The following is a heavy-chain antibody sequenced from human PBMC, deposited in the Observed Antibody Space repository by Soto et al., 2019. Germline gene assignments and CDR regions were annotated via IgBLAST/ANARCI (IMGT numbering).Heavy chain of an antibody. Sequence: SVKVSCKASGFTFTSSAVQWVRQARGQRLEWIGWIVVGSGNTNYAQKFQERVTITRDMSTSTAYMELSSLRSEDTAVYYCAAEIAVADPYYYYGMDVWGQGTTVTV. CDR3: AAEIAVADPYYYYGMDV. CDR2: IVVGSGNT. V-gene: IGHV1-58*01. D-gene: IGHD6-19*01. CDR1: GFTFTSSA. J-gene: IGHJ6*02.